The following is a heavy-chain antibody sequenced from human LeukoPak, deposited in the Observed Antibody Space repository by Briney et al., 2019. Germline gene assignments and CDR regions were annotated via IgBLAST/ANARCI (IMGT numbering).Heavy chain of an antibody. D-gene: IGHD2-2*01. J-gene: IGHJ3*02. CDR1: GFTFSSYS. V-gene: IGHV3-48*01. CDR3: ARGEDIVVVPAALAFDI. Sequence: PGGSLRLSCAASGFTFSSYSMNWVRQAPGKGLEWVSYISSSSSTIYYADSVKGRFTISRDNAKNSLYLQMNSLRAKDTAVYYCARGEDIVVVPAALAFDIWGQGTMVTVSS. CDR2: ISSSSSTI.